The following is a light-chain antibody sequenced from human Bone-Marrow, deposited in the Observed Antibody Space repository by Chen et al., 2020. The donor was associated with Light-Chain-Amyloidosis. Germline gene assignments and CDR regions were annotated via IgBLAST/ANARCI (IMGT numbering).Light chain of an antibody. V-gene: IGLV3-25*03. CDR2: RDT. J-gene: IGLJ2*01. CDR1: DLPTKY. Sequence: SYQLTQPPSLSVSPGHTARITCSGDDLPTKYAYWYQQKPGQAPVLVIHRDTERPSGISERFSGSRSGTTATLTISGVQAEDEADYHCQSADSSGTYEVIFGGGTKLTVL. CDR3: QSADSSGTYEVI.